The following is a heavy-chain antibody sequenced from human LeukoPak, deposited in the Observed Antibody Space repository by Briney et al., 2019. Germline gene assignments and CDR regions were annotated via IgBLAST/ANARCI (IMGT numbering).Heavy chain of an antibody. J-gene: IGHJ4*02. Sequence: PGGSLGLSWAWSGFTFSGYAWHWFGQPPGKGRGWVAFIRYDGSNKYYADSVKGRFTISRDNSKNTLSLQMNSLRPEDTAVYYCAKEGYSNYVLDNWGQGTLVTVSS. D-gene: IGHD4-11*01. CDR1: GFTFSGYA. CDR2: IRYDGSNK. CDR3: AKEGYSNYVLDN. V-gene: IGHV3-30*02.